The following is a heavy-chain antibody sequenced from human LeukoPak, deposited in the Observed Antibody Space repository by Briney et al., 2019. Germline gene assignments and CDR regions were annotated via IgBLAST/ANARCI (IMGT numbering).Heavy chain of an antibody. J-gene: IGHJ4*02. CDR2: IKSKTDGGTT. CDR1: GFTFSNAW. D-gene: IGHD5-18*01. V-gene: IGHV3-15*01. CDR3: TTAKYSYGLKVDY. Sequence: PGGSLRLSCAASGFTFSNAWMSWVRQAPGKGLEWVGRIKSKTDGGTTDYAAPVKGRFTIPRDDSKNTLYLQMNSLKTEDTAVYYCTTAKYSYGLKVDYWGQGTLVTVSS.